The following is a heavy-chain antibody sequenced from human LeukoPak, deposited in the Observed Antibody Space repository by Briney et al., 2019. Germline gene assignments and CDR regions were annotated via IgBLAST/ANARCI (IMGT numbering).Heavy chain of an antibody. J-gene: IGHJ2*01. D-gene: IGHD2-21*01. CDR1: GYTFGGYF. CDR3: ARIASDWGSKYWYFDL. V-gene: IGHV1-2*02. Sequence: GASVKVSYKASGYTFGGYFIHWVRQAPGQGLEWMGWINPLSGETNYTQKFEARVTMTRDTSITTAYMELTSLRFDDTAIYYCARIASDWGSKYWYFDLWGRGTLVTVSS. CDR2: INPLSGET.